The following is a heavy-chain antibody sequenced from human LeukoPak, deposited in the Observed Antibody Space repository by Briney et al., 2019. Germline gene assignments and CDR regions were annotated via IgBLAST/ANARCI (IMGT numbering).Heavy chain of an antibody. CDR3: ARAPYSYSDITGQHRGPFDY. V-gene: IGHV1-69*05. D-gene: IGHD3-22*01. J-gene: IGHJ4*02. CDR2: INPMFGTA. CDR1: GDTFSNYA. Sequence: SVKVSCKASGDTFSNYAINWVRQAPGQGLEWMGGINPMFGTAHYAQKVQGRVTITTDESTSTSYMELSSLRSDDTAVFYCARAPYSYSDITGQHRGPFDYWGQGTLVTVSS.